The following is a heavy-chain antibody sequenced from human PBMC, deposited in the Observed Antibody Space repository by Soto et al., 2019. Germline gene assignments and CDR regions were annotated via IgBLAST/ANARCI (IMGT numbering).Heavy chain of an antibody. D-gene: IGHD3-9*01. Sequence: PGGSESLSCVASIIAYSSYSMSWDHQAPGKGLEWVSAISGSGGSTYYADSVKGRFTISRDNSKNTLYLQMNSLRAEDTAVYYCAKDPYGYDILTGSIPLFDYWGQGTLVTVSS. CDR2: ISGSGGST. CDR3: AKDPYGYDILTGSIPLFDY. V-gene: IGHV3-23*01. J-gene: IGHJ4*02. CDR1: IIAYSSYS.